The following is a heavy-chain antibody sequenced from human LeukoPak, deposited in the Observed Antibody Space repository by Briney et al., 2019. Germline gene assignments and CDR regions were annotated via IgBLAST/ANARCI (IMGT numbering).Heavy chain of an antibody. CDR2: INHSGST. Sequence: SETLSLTCAVYGGSFSGYYWSWIRQPPGRGLEWIGEINHSGSTNYNPSLKSRVTISVDTSKNQFSLKLSSVTAADTAVYYCARRAYYYGSGSYYKGRYYFDYWGQGTLVTVSS. CDR1: GGSFSGYY. CDR3: ARRAYYYGSGSYYKGRYYFDY. D-gene: IGHD3-10*01. J-gene: IGHJ4*02. V-gene: IGHV4-34*01.